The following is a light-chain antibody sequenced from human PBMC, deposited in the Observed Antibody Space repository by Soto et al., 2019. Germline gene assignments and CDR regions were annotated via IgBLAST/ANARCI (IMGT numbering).Light chain of an antibody. Sequence: QSVLTQPRSVSGSPGQSVTISCTGTSGVVGGYNYVSWYQQHPGKAPKLMIYDVGKRPSGVPDRFSGSKSGNTASLTISGLQAEDEADYYCRSYTSSSTVVFGGGTKVTVL. V-gene: IGLV2-11*01. J-gene: IGLJ2*01. CDR3: RSYTSSSTVV. CDR2: DVG. CDR1: SGVVGGYNY.